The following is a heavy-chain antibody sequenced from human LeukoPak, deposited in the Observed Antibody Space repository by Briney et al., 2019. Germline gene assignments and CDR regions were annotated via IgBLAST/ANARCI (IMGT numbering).Heavy chain of an antibody. V-gene: IGHV3-53*01. J-gene: IGHJ4*02. D-gene: IGHD3-10*01. CDR3: ATSPLAGS. Sequence: GGSLRLSCVASGFTVSSNYMTWVRQAPGKGLGWVSVVYSVGSTYYADSVRGRFTISRDNSKNTLYLQMNSLRAEDTAVYYCATSPLAGSWGQGTLVTVSS. CDR1: GFTVSSNY. CDR2: VYSVGST.